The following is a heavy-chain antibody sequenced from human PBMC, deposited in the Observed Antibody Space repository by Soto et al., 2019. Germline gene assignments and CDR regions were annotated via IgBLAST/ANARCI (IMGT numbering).Heavy chain of an antibody. J-gene: IGHJ4*02. V-gene: IGHV3-23*01. CDR2: ISGSGGST. D-gene: IGHD1-7*01. CDR3: AKLPARNYFTRRCY. Sequence: GGSLRLSCAASGFTFSSYAMSWVRQAPGKGLEWVSAISGSGGSTYYADSVKGRFTISRDNSKNTLYLQMNSLRAEDTAVYYCAKLPARNYFTRRCYWGQGTLVTVSS. CDR1: GFTFSSYA.